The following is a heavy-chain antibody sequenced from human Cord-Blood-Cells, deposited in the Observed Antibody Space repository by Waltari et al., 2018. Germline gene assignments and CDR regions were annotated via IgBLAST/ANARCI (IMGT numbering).Heavy chain of an antibody. D-gene: IGHD3-22*01. CDR3: ARLYYYDSSGYYNWFDP. Sequence: QVQLVQSGAEVKKPGSSVKVSGKASGGTFRSYAISWVRQAPGQGLEWMGGIIPIVGTANYAQKFQGRVTITADESTSTAYMELSSLRSEDTAVYYCARLYYYDSSGYYNWFDPWGQGTLVTVSS. CDR1: GGTFRSYA. V-gene: IGHV1-69*01. J-gene: IGHJ5*02. CDR2: IIPIVGTA.